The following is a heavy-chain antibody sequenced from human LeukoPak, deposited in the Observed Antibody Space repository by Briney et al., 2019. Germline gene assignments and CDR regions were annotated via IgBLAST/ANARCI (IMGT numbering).Heavy chain of an antibody. CDR3: SRGGYSHAFDI. Sequence: PGGSLRLSCVASGFTFSGFYIHWVRQAPGKGLVWVSHINWDGSVTTYADSVRGRFTISRDNAKNTLYLQMDSLRVEDTAVYYCSRGGYSHAFDIWGQGTVVTVSS. V-gene: IGHV3-74*01. CDR2: INWDGSVT. J-gene: IGHJ3*02. D-gene: IGHD2-15*01. CDR1: GFTFSGFY.